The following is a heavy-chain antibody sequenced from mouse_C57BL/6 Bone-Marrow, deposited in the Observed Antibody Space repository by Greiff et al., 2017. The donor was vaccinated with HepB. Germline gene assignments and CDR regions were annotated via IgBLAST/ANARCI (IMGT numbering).Heavy chain of an antibody. CDR2: IDPNDGGT. V-gene: IGHV1-72*01. CDR1: GYTFTSYW. D-gene: IGHD2-12*01. Sequence: VQLQQPGAELVKPGASVKLSCKASGYTFTSYWMHWVKQRPVLGLEWIGRIDPNDGGTKYNEKFKGKATLTVDKSSSTAYMQLSSLTSEDSAVYYCARKEVSLIVTKGYFDYWGQGTTLTVSS. J-gene: IGHJ2*01. CDR3: ARKEVSLIVTKGYFDY.